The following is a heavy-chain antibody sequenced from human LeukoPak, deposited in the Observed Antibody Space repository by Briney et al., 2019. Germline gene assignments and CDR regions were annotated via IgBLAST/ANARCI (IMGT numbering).Heavy chain of an antibody. J-gene: IGHJ4*02. V-gene: IGHV3-23*01. CDR1: GFTFSSYA. D-gene: IGHD3-3*01. Sequence: GGSLRLSCAASGFTFSSYAMSWVRQAPGKGLEWVSAISGSGGSTYYADSVKGRFTISRDNSKNTLYLQMNSLRAEDTAVYYCANQHYYFWSGTLRANFDYWGQGTLVTVSS. CDR3: ANQHYYFWSGTLRANFDY. CDR2: ISGSGGST.